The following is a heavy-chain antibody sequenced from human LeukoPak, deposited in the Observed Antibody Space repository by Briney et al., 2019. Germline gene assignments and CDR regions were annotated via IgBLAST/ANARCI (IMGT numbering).Heavy chain of an antibody. J-gene: IGHJ6*02. CDR2: INHSGST. CDR3: ARGNVVRGVIIPRYYYGMDV. Sequence: SETLSPTCAVYGGSFSGYYWSWIRQPPGKGLEWIGEINHSGSTNYNPSLKSRVTISVDTSKNQFSLKLSSVTAADTAVYYCARGNVVRGVIIPRYYYGMDVWGQGTTVTVSS. D-gene: IGHD3-10*01. CDR1: GGSFSGYY. V-gene: IGHV4-34*01.